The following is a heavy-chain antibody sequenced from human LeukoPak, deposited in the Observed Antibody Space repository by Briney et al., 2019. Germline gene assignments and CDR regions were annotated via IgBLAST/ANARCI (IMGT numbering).Heavy chain of an antibody. CDR1: GGTFSTYA. CDR2: IIPIFGIT. Sequence: ASVKVSCKSSGGTFSTYAVTWGRQAPGQGLEWIGGIIPIFGITNYAQKFQGRVTITADESTRTVFMDLSSLRSEDMALYYCARGPGDYGDFNWFDRWGQGTLVTVSS. V-gene: IGHV1-69*13. J-gene: IGHJ5*02. CDR3: ARGPGDYGDFNWFDR. D-gene: IGHD4-17*01.